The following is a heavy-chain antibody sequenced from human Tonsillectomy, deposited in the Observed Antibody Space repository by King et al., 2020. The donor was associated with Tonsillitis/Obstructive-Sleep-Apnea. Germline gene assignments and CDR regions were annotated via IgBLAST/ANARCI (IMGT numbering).Heavy chain of an antibody. CDR3: ARGRRDDFWSGYIGWFDP. D-gene: IGHD3-3*01. J-gene: IGHJ5*02. CDR2: INHSGST. CDR1: GGSFSGYY. V-gene: IGHV4-34*01. Sequence: VQLQQWGAGLLKPSETLSLTCAVYGGSFSGYYWSWIRQPPGKGLEWIGEINHSGSTNYNPSLKSRVTISVDTSENQFSLKLSSVTAADTAVYYCARGRRDDFWSGYIGWFDPWGQGTLVTVSS.